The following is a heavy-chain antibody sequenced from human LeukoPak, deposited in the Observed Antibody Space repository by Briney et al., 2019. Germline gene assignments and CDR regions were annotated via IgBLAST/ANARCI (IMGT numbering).Heavy chain of an antibody. CDR1: GFTFSSYS. V-gene: IGHV3-23*01. CDR2: LIENGATT. CDR3: VKDYQVGNSPAFGDY. D-gene: IGHD1-26*01. Sequence: GGSLRLSCAASGFTFSSYSMNWVRQAPGKGLEWVSGLIENGATTYYADSVKGRFTISRDSSRNTMYLQMNSLRVEDTAVYYCVKDYQVGNSPAFGDYWGQGTLVTISS. J-gene: IGHJ4*02.